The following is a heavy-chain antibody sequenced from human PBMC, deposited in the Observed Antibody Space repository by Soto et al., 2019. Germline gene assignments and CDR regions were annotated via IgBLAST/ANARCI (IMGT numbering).Heavy chain of an antibody. CDR1: GGTFSSYA. CDR2: IIPIFGTA. J-gene: IGHJ4*02. D-gene: IGHD3-22*01. Sequence: GASVKVSCKASGGTFSSYAISWVRQAPGQGLEWMGGIIPIFGTANYAQKFQGRVTITADESTSTAYMELSSLRSEDTAVYYCARGDWDYDSSGYYWRSFDYWGQGTLVTVSS. V-gene: IGHV1-69*13. CDR3: ARGDWDYDSSGYYWRSFDY.